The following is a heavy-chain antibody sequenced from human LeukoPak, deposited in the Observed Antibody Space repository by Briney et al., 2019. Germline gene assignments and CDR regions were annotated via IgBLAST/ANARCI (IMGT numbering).Heavy chain of an antibody. V-gene: IGHV3-48*01. Sequence: GGSLRLSCAASGFALRSYSMSWVRQAPGKGLEWLSHISSGSDTIYYADSVKGRFTISRDNAKNSLYLQMNRLRVDDTAVYYCARGSSEVLLWFGESPNWSQGTMVTVSS. D-gene: IGHD3-10*01. CDR2: ISSGSDTI. J-gene: IGHJ3*01. CDR1: GFALRSYS. CDR3: ARGSSEVLLWFGESPN.